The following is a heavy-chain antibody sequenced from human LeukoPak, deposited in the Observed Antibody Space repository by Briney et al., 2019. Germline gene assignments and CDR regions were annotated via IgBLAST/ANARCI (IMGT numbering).Heavy chain of an antibody. CDR1: GFTFGESA. D-gene: IGHD6-19*01. CDR2: IGWESKSI. Sequence: GRPLRLSCAASGFTFGESAMHWVRQPPGKGLEWVSGIGWESKSIIYADSVKGRFTISRDNAKRSLYLQMNSLRAKDTALYYCAKAVAAPGAFDIWGRGTVVTVSS. CDR3: AKAVAAPGAFDI. J-gene: IGHJ3*02. V-gene: IGHV3-9*01.